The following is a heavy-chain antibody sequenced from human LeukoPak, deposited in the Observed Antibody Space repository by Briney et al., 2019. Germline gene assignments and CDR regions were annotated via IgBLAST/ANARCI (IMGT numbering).Heavy chain of an antibody. CDR1: GFTFSSYG. Sequence: PGGSLRLSCAASGFTFSSYGMPWVRQAPGKGLEWVAVIWYDGSNKYYADSVKGRFTISRDNSKNTLYLQMNSLRAEDTAVYYCARGYTYCTNGVCYTVYFDYWGQGTLVTVSS. D-gene: IGHD2-8*01. J-gene: IGHJ4*02. CDR3: ARGYTYCTNGVCYTVYFDY. CDR2: IWYDGSNK. V-gene: IGHV3-33*01.